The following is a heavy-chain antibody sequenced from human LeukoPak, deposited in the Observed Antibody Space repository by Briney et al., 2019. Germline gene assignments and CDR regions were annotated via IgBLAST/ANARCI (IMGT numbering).Heavy chain of an antibody. CDR3: TTDPPQLWADYFDY. Sequence: GGSLRLSCAASGFTFSNAWMSWVRQAPGKGLEWVGRIKSKTEGGTTDYAAPVKGRFTISRDDSKNTLYLQMNSLKTEDTAVYYCTTDPPQLWADYFDYWGQGTLVTVSS. D-gene: IGHD5-18*01. CDR2: IKSKTEGGTT. J-gene: IGHJ4*02. V-gene: IGHV3-15*01. CDR1: GFTFSNAW.